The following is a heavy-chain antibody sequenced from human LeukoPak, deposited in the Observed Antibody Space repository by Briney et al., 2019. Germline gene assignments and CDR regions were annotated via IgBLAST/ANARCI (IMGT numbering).Heavy chain of an antibody. CDR3: ARFWVWAFDI. D-gene: IGHD3-16*01. J-gene: IGHJ3*02. CDR2: IYSGGST. Sequence: GGSLRLSCAASGFTVSSNYMSWVRQAPGKGLEWVSVIYSGGSTYYAESVKGRFTISRDNSKNTLYLQMNSLRAEDTAVYYCARFWVWAFDIWGQGTMVTVSS. CDR1: GFTVSSNY. V-gene: IGHV3-66*01.